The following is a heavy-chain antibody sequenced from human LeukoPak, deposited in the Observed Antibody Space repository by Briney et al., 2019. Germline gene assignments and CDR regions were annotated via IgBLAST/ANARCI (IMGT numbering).Heavy chain of an antibody. V-gene: IGHV1-69*02. CDR1: GGTFSSYT. J-gene: IGHJ4*02. D-gene: IGHD3-22*01. CDR2: IIPILGIA. Sequence: GSSVKVSCKASGGTFSSYTISWVRQAPGQGLEWMGRIIPILGIANYAQKLQSRVTITADESTSTAYMELSSLRSEDTAVYYCARSLDYYDSSGSQGQIDYWGQGTLVTVSS. CDR3: ARSLDYYDSSGSQGQIDY.